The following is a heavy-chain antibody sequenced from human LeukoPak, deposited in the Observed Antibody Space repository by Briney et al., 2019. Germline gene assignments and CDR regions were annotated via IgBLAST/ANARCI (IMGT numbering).Heavy chain of an antibody. CDR3: ARGSRYHDWLSPLDS. D-gene: IGHD3-9*01. CDR1: GYTFTGYY. V-gene: IGHV1-2*02. CDR2: INPNSGGT. J-gene: IGHJ4*02. Sequence: ASVKVSCMASGYTFTGYYMHWVRQAPGQGLEWMGWINPNSGGTNYAQRFQGRVTFTRETSISTAYMAMSRLRYDDTAVFYCARGSRYHDWLSPLDSWGQGTLVTVSS.